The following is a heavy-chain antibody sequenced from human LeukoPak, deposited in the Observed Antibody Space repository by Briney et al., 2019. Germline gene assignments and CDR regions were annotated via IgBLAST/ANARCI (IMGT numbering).Heavy chain of an antibody. V-gene: IGHV3-23*01. CDR1: GFTFSSYA. J-gene: IGHJ6*02. D-gene: IGHD6-13*01. CDR3: AKSCSSSWYLYCGMDV. CDR2: ISGSGGST. Sequence: GGSLRLSCAASGFTFSSYAMSWVRQAPGKGLEWVSAISGSGGSTYYADSVKGRFTISRDNSKNTLYLQMNSLRAEDTAVYYCAKSCSSSWYLYCGMDVWGQGTTVTVSS.